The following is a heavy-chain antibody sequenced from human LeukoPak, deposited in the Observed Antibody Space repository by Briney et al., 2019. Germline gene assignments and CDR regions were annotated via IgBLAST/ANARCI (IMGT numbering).Heavy chain of an antibody. CDR2: ISAYNGNT. Sequence: GASVKVSCKASGYTFTSDGISWVRQAPGQGLEWMGWISAYNGNTNYAQKLQGRVTMTTDTSTRTAYMELRRLRSDDTAVYYCARDSSGWYGSDYWGQGTLVTVSS. CDR1: GYTFTSDG. J-gene: IGHJ4*02. CDR3: ARDSSGWYGSDY. D-gene: IGHD6-19*01. V-gene: IGHV1-18*01.